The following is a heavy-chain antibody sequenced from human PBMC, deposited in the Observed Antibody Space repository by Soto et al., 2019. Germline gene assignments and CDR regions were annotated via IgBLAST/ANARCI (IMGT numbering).Heavy chain of an antibody. Sequence: GSPRLSFGAPXFTLRRNYKSLGPPAPGEGLEWVSVIYSGGSTYYADSVKGRFTISRDNSKNTLYLQMNSLRAEDTAVYYCARDLADYDFWSGYPTFHYWGQGTLVTVSS. CDR1: XFTLRRNY. D-gene: IGHD3-3*01. V-gene: IGHV3-66*01. CDR3: ARDLADYDFWSGYPTFHY. CDR2: IYSGGST. J-gene: IGHJ4*02.